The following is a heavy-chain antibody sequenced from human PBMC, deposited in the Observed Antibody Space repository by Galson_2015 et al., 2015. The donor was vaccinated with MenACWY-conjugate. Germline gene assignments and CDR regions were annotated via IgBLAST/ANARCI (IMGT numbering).Heavy chain of an antibody. Sequence: QSGAEVKKPGESPNISCKASGYTFTTYWIAWVRQMPGKGLDWMGIIYPGDSDIRYSPSFQGQVTISADKSISTAYLQWSSLEASDTALYYCARHSGARRRWGLVPLSDAFDIWGQGTMVTVSS. CDR1: GYTFTTYW. CDR3: ARHSGARRRWGLVPLSDAFDI. J-gene: IGHJ3*02. V-gene: IGHV5-51*01. D-gene: IGHD3-16*01. CDR2: IYPGDSDI.